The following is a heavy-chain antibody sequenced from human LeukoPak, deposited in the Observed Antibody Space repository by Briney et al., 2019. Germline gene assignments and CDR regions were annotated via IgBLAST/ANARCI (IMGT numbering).Heavy chain of an antibody. CDR1: GFTFSSYA. CDR3: ARAPQRITIFGVVTRHFAY. CDR2: IAYDGSNK. V-gene: IGHV3-30-3*01. D-gene: IGHD3-3*01. Sequence: GRSLRLSCAASGFTFSSYAMHWVRQAPGKGLEWVAVIAYDGSNKYYADSVKGRFTISRDNSKNTLYLQMNSLRAEDTAVYYCARAPQRITIFGVVTRHFAYWGQGTLVTVSS. J-gene: IGHJ4*02.